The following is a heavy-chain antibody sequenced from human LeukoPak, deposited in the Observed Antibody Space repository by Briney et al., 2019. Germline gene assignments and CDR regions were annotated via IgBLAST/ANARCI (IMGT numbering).Heavy chain of an antibody. D-gene: IGHD3-22*01. CDR3: ARLTYDSSGYFDY. Sequence: GGSLRLSCSASGFTFSDYYMSWIRQAPGKGLEWVSYISSSRTYTNYADSVKGRFTISRDNAKNSLYLQMNSLRAEDTAVYYCARLTYDSSGYFDYWGQGTLVTVSS. J-gene: IGHJ4*02. CDR1: GFTFSDYY. CDR2: ISSSRTYT. V-gene: IGHV3-11*03.